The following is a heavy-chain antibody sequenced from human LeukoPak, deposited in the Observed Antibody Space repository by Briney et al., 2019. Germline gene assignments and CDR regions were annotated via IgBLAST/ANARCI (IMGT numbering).Heavy chain of an antibody. CDR3: ARQVDDILTGYRYYFDY. V-gene: IGHV4-39*01. Sequence: SETLSLTCTVSGGSISSSSYYWGWIRQPPGKGLEWIGSIYYSGGTYYNPSLKSRVTISVDTSKNQFSLKLSSVTAADTAVYYCARQVDDILTGYRYYFDYWGQGTLVTVSS. CDR2: IYYSGGT. D-gene: IGHD3-9*01. CDR1: GGSISSSSYY. J-gene: IGHJ4*02.